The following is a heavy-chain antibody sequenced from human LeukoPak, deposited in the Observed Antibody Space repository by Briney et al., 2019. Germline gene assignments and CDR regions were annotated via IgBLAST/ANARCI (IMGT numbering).Heavy chain of an antibody. CDR3: ARARFDIVVVPAALNFDY. J-gene: IGHJ4*02. Sequence: SVKVSCKASGGTFSSYAISWVRQAPGQGLEWMGGIIPIFGTANYAQKVQGRVTITADESTSTAYMELSSLRSQDTAVYYCARARFDIVVVPAALNFDYWGQGTLVTVSS. D-gene: IGHD2-2*01. V-gene: IGHV1-69*13. CDR1: GGTFSSYA. CDR2: IIPIFGTA.